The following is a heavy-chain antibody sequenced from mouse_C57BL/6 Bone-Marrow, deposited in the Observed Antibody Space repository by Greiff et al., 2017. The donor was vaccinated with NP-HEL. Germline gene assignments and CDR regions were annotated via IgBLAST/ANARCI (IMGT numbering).Heavy chain of an antibody. CDR3: ARWGFAY. J-gene: IGHJ3*01. V-gene: IGHV1-81*01. CDR1: GYTFTSYG. CDR2: IYPRSGNT. Sequence: QVQLKQSGAELARPGASVKLSCKASGYTFTSYGISWVKQRTGQGLEWIGEIYPRSGNTYYNEKFKGKATLTADKSSSTAYMELRSLTSEVSAIYFCARWGFAYWGQGTLVTVSA.